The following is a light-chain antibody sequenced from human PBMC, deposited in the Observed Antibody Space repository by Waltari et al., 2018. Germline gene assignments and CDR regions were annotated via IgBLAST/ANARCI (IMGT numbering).Light chain of an antibody. CDR3: CSYAGHSTYV. V-gene: IGLV2-23*01. Sequence: QSALTQPASVSGSPGQSITISCTGTSSDVGNYNLVSWYHQHPGKAPKLMIYDASQRPSGVSHRFSGSKSGNTASLPISGLQPEDETDYYCCSYAGHSTYVFGTGTKVTVL. J-gene: IGLJ1*01. CDR1: SSDVGNYNL. CDR2: DAS.